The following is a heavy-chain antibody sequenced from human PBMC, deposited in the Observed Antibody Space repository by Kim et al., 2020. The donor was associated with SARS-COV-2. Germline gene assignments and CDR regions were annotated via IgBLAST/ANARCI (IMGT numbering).Heavy chain of an antibody. V-gene: IGHV1-2*04. CDR1: GYTFSGYY. CDR2: INPNSGDT. J-gene: IGHJ6*02. D-gene: IGHD3-16*01. CDR3: ASEIGAYYGMGV. Sequence: ASVKVSCKASGYTFSGYYIYWVRQARGQGLEWMGWINPNSGDTNFAQKFQGWVTMTRDTSISTVYMELTSLKSDDTAVYYCASEIGAYYGMGVWGQGTTVTVS.